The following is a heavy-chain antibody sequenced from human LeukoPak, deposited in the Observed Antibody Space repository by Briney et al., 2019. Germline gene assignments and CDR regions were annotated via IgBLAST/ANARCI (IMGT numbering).Heavy chain of an antibody. Sequence: ASVKVSCKASGYTFTGYYMHWVRQAPGQGLEWMGRINPNSGGTNYAQKFQGRVTMTRDTSTSTAYMELRRLRSDDTAVYYCARDSSSTDYYTDVWGKGTTVTVSS. CDR1: GYTFTGYY. J-gene: IGHJ6*03. CDR2: INPNSGGT. D-gene: IGHD6-13*01. CDR3: ARDSSSTDYYTDV. V-gene: IGHV1-2*06.